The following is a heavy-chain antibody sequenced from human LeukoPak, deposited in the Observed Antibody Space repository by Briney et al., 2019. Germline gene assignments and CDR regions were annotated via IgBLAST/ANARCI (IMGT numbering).Heavy chain of an antibody. D-gene: IGHD5-18*01. J-gene: IGHJ4*02. CDR1: GFTFSSYW. CDR2: INSDGSST. Sequence: GGSLRLSCAASGFTFSSYWMHWVRQAPGKGLVWVSRINSDGSSTTYADSVKGRFTISRDNAKSTLYLQMNSLRAEDTAVYYCAKDDGKLSITMVTPDYWGQGTLVTVSS. CDR3: AKDDGKLSITMVTPDY. V-gene: IGHV3-74*01.